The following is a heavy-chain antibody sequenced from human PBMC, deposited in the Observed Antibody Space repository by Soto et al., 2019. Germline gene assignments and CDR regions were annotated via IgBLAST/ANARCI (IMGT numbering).Heavy chain of an antibody. CDR3: ARSYYDFWSGPTNWFDP. CDR1: GYTFTSYY. CDR2: INPSGGST. V-gene: IGHV1-46*01. J-gene: IGHJ5*02. Sequence: ASVNVSCKASGYTFTSYYMHWVRQAPGQGLEWMGIINPSGGSTSYAQKFQGRVTMTRDTSTSTVYMELSSLRSEDTAVYYCARSYYDFWSGPTNWFDPWGQGTLLTVSS. D-gene: IGHD3-3*01.